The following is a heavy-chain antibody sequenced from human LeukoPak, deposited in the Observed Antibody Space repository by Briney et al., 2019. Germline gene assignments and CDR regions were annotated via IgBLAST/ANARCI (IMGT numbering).Heavy chain of an antibody. Sequence: GGSLRLSCAASGFTFSSYGMRWVRQAPRKGLGGVAVIWYDGSNKFYADSVRGRFTSARDNSKSTLYLQMTSLRAEDTAVYYCVRVGYCSSSTCRNYFDYWGQGTLVTVSS. D-gene: IGHD2-2*01. CDR1: GFTFSSYG. CDR3: VRVGYCSSSTCRNYFDY. CDR2: IWYDGSNK. V-gene: IGHV3-33*01. J-gene: IGHJ4*02.